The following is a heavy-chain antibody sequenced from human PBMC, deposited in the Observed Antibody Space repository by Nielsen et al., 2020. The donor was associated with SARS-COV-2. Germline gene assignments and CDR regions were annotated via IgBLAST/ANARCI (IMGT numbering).Heavy chain of an antibody. D-gene: IGHD4-23*01. J-gene: IGHJ6*02. CDR2: IDNSGNT. V-gene: IGHV4-59*02. CDR3: AGLGWQAAAMDV. CDR1: GAPVSSFY. Sequence: SETLSLTCTVSGAPVSSFYWSWIRQSPGKGLEWIGYIDNSGNTRYNPSLESRVTISVDASKSQFSLKLSSVTAADTAVYFCAGLGWQAAAMDVWGQGTAVTVSS.